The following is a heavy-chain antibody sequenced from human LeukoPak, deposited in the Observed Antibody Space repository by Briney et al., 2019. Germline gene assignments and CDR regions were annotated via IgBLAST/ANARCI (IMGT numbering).Heavy chain of an antibody. J-gene: IGHJ4*02. CDR2: IKSKTDGGTT. CDR3: TTSSRRATDY. Sequence: GGSLRLSCAACGFTFSDAWMSWVRQAPGKGLEWVGRIKSKTDGGTTDYAAPVKGRSTISRDDSKNTLYLQMNSLKTEDTAVYYCTTSSRRATDYWGQVTLVTVSS. D-gene: IGHD1-26*01. CDR1: GFTFSDAW. V-gene: IGHV3-15*01.